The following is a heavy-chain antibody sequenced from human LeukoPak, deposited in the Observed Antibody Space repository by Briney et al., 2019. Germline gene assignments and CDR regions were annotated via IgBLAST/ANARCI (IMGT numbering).Heavy chain of an antibody. CDR2: ISGSGGST. J-gene: IGHJ4*02. V-gene: IGHV3-23*01. D-gene: IGHD3-9*01. CDR3: AKASTLTGYPTNFDY. Sequence: GGSLRLSCAASGFTFSSYAMSWVRQAPGKGLEWVSAISGSGGSTYYADSVKGRFTISRDNAKNTLYLQMNSLRAEDTAVYYCAKASTLTGYPTNFDYWGQGTLVTVSS. CDR1: GFTFSSYA.